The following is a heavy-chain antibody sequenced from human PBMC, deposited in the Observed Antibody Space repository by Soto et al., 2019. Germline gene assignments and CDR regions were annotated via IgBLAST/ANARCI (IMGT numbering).Heavy chain of an antibody. CDR3: VRDSYTAHWHTAGEDY. D-gene: IGHD2-2*02. Sequence: LRLPCAASGFYITNYWMTWVRQAPGKGPEWVANIKEDGSLKFYVDSVRGRFTISRDNAKNSVYLGMSRLRAEDTAVYYCVRDSYTAHWHTAGEDYWGQGTLVTVSS. J-gene: IGHJ4*02. CDR1: GFYITNYW. V-gene: IGHV3-7*01. CDR2: IKEDGSLK.